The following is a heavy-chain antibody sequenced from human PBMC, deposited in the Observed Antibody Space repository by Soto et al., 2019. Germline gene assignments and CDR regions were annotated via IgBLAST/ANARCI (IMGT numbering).Heavy chain of an antibody. J-gene: IGHJ4*02. Sequence: ASVKVSCKASGYTFTNHAIHWLRQAPGQRLQWMDWIRTGQGYTGYSQKFQDRVTITRDTSAGTVYVELRRLTSEDTAIYYCARENPPESGSFYDYWGQGTQVTGSS. CDR2: IRTGQGYT. CDR3: ARENPPESGSFYDY. V-gene: IGHV1-3*04. CDR1: GYTFTNHA. D-gene: IGHD1-26*01.